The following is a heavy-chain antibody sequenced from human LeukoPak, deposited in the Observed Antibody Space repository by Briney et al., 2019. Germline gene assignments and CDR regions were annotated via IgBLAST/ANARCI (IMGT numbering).Heavy chain of an antibody. CDR1: GFTFSSYS. D-gene: IGHD4-23*01. CDR2: ISSSSSYI. Sequence: PGGSLRLSCAASGFTFSSYSMNWVRQAPGKGLEWVSSISSSSSYIYYADSVKGRFTISRDNSKNTLYLQMNSLRAEDTAVYYCAKGRATVVTPSLSWWGQGTLVTVSS. J-gene: IGHJ4*02. V-gene: IGHV3-21*04. CDR3: AKGRATVVTPSLSW.